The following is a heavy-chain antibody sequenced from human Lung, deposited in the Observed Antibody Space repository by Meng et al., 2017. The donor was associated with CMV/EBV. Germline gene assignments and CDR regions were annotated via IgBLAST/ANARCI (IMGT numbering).Heavy chain of an antibody. CDR2: FVNYVDT. V-gene: IGHV1-18*01. CDR3: ASGTPGRSYCDY. CDR1: GYTFGSDG. D-gene: IGHD2-15*01. J-gene: IGHJ4*02. Sequence: VLLLQSGPEGKKHVASVRVSCKPSGYTFGSDGICWVRQAPGQGLEWMGWFVNYVDTYPAPKFQGRVTMTTDTHTNTAFMELRSLTSDDTAVYYCASGTPGRSYCDYWGQGTLVTVSS.